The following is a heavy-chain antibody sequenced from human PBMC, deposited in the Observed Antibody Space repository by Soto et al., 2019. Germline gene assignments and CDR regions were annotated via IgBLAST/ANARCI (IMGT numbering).Heavy chain of an antibody. CDR1: GFTFSSYA. Sequence: GGSLRLSCAASGFTFSSYAMSWVRQAPGKGLEWVSAISGSGGSTYYADSVKGRFTISRDNSKNTLYLQMNSLRAEDTAVYYCASKVIKGSYFDYWGQGTMVTVYS. D-gene: IGHD3-22*01. CDR2: ISGSGGST. J-gene: IGHJ4*02. V-gene: IGHV3-23*01. CDR3: ASKVIKGSYFDY.